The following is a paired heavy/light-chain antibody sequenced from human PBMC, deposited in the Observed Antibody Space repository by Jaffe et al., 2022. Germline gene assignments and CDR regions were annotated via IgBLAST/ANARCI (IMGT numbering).Heavy chain of an antibody. CDR2: INHSGST. J-gene: IGHJ6*03. V-gene: IGHV4-34*01. CDR3: ARGDIVVVPAAMYYYYYIDV. CDR1: GGSFSDYY. D-gene: IGHD2-2*01. Sequence: QVQLQQWGAGLLKPSETLSLTCAVYGGSFSDYYWTWIRQPPGKGLEWIGEINHSGSTNYNPSLKSRVTISVDTSKNQFSLKLTSVTAADTAVYYCARGDIVVVPAAMYYYYYIDVWGKGTTVTVSS.
Light chain of an antibody. Sequence: SSELTQDPAVSVALGQTVRITCQGESLRSYYASWFQQKPGQAPVLVIYGKNNRPSGIPDRFSGSNSGNTASLTITGAQAEDEAEYYCNSRDSSGIHTVLFGGGTKLTVL. J-gene: IGLJ2*01. CDR3: NSRDSSGIHTVL. V-gene: IGLV3-19*01. CDR1: SLRSYY. CDR2: GKN.